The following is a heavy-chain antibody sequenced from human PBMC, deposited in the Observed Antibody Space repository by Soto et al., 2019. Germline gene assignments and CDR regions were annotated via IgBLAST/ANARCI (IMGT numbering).Heavy chain of an antibody. Sequence: SETLSLTCTVSGGSISSYYWSWIRQPPGKGLEWIGYIYYSGSTNYNPSLKSRVTISVDTSKNQFSLKLSSVTAADTAVYYCARVSRRYYYGSGSYQLAFDYWGQGTLVTVSS. J-gene: IGHJ4*02. CDR2: IYYSGST. CDR3: ARVSRRYYYGSGSYQLAFDY. D-gene: IGHD3-10*01. CDR1: GGSISSYY. V-gene: IGHV4-59*01.